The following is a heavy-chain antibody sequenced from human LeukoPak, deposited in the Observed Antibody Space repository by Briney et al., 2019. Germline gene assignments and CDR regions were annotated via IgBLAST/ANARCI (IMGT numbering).Heavy chain of an antibody. CDR1: GYSIRSGYY. J-gene: IGHJ4*02. V-gene: IGHV4-38-2*02. Sequence: SETLSLTCTVSGYSIRSGYYWGWIRQPPGRGLEWIGSIYHSGGTYYNPSLKSRVTISVDTSKNQFSLKLSSVTAADTAVYYCARDRIYGSGSDHFDYWGQGTLVTVSS. CDR2: IYHSGGT. CDR3: ARDRIYGSGSDHFDY. D-gene: IGHD3-10*01.